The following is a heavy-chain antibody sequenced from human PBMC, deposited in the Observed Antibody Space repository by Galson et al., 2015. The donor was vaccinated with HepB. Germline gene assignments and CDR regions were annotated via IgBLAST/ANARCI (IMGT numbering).Heavy chain of an antibody. J-gene: IGHJ6*03. CDR1: GFTFSSYS. D-gene: IGHD2-15*01. CDR3: ARYWDYYYYMDV. CDR2: ISSSSSYT. Sequence: SLRLSCAASGFTFSSYSMNWVRQAPGKGLEWVSYISSSSSYTNYADSVKGRFTISRDNAKNSLYLQMNSLRAEDTAVYYCARYWDYYYYMDVWGKGTTVTVSS. V-gene: IGHV3-21*05.